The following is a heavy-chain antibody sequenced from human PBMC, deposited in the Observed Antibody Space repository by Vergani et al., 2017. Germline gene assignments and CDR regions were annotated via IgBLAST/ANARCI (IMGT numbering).Heavy chain of an antibody. J-gene: IGHJ5*02. CDR3: ARDPGDDKIGP. D-gene: IGHD3-22*01. V-gene: IGHV3-66*02. Sequence: EVQLVESGGGLVQPGGSLRLSCAASGFTVSKNYLSWVRQAAGKGLEWVSVIYRSGDTYYADSVKGRFTISRDDSKNTVYLQMNSLRIEDTAMYYCARDPGDDKIGPWGQGTLVTVSS. CDR1: GFTVSKNY. CDR2: IYRSGDT.